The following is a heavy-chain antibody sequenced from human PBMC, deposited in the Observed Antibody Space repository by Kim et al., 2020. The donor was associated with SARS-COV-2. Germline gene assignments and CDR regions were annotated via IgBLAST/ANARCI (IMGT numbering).Heavy chain of an antibody. Sequence: LSLTCAASGFTFSSYSMNWVRQAPGKGLEWVSSISSSSSYIYYADSVKGRFTISRDNAKNSLYLQMNSLRAEDTAVYYCARDLVWYYDSSGYYSSYYFDYWGQGTLVTVSS. CDR3: ARDLVWYYDSSGYYSSYYFDY. J-gene: IGHJ4*02. V-gene: IGHV3-21*01. CDR2: ISSSSSYI. CDR1: GFTFSSYS. D-gene: IGHD3-22*01.